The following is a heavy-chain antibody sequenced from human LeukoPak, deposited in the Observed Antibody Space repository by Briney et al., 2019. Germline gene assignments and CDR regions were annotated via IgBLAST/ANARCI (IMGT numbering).Heavy chain of an antibody. J-gene: IGHJ4*02. Sequence: SETLSLTCKVSGGSISTYYWSWFRQPPGKGLEWIGYIYNSGSATYNPSLKSRVTISVDTSKNQFSLKLTSVSTTDTAVYYCARHGSGWSFDYWGQGVLVTVSS. D-gene: IGHD6-19*01. CDR3: ARHGSGWSFDY. CDR1: GGSISTYY. V-gene: IGHV4-59*01. CDR2: IYNSGSA.